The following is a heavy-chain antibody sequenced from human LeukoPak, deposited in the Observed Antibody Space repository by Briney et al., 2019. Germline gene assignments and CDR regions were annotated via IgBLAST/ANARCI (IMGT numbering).Heavy chain of an antibody. CDR1: GFTFSSYA. Sequence: GGSLRLSCAASGFTFSSYAMSWVRQAPGQGLEWVSAISGSGGSTYYADSVKGRFTISRDNSKNTLYLQMNSLRAEDTAVYYCAKDGGDVPAAIPYYFDYWGQGTLVTVSS. V-gene: IGHV3-23*01. J-gene: IGHJ4*02. CDR2: ISGSGGST. CDR3: AKDGGDVPAAIPYYFDY. D-gene: IGHD2-2*01.